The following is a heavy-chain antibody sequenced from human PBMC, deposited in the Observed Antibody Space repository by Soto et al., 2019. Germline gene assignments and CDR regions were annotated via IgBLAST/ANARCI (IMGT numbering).Heavy chain of an antibody. J-gene: IGHJ6*02. V-gene: IGHV3-30-3*01. CDR3: ASPTVTPYGMDV. CDR2: ISYDGSNK. CDR1: GFTFSSYA. D-gene: IGHD4-17*01. Sequence: QVQLVESGGGVVQPGRSLRLSCAASGFTFSSYAMHWVRQAPGKGLEWVAVISYDGSNKYYADSVKGRFTISRDNSKNTLYLQMNSLRAEDTAVYYCASPTVTPYGMDVWGQGTTVTVSS.